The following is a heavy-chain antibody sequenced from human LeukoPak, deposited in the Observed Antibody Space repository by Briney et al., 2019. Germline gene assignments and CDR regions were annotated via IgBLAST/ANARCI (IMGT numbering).Heavy chain of an antibody. J-gene: IGHJ6*03. D-gene: IGHD3-22*01. Sequence: GGSLRLSCAASGFTFSSYEMNWVRQAPGKGLEWVSYISSSGSTIYYADSVKGRFTISRDNAKNSLYLQMNSLRAEDTAVYYCAKGPHVEVSSGYYYYYYYMDVWGKGTTVTVSS. V-gene: IGHV3-48*03. CDR2: ISSSGSTI. CDR3: AKGPHVEVSSGYYYYYYYMDV. CDR1: GFTFSSYE.